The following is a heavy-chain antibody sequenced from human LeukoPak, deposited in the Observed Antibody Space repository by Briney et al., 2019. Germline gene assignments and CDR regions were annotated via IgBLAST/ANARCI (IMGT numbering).Heavy chain of an antibody. CDR1: GGSISSYY. CDR2: IYYSGST. CDR3: ARTMSSSHTVYGMDV. V-gene: IGHV4-59*12. D-gene: IGHD2-2*02. J-gene: IGHJ6*02. Sequence: TPSETLSLTCTVSGGSISSYYWSWIRQPPGKGLEWIGYIYYSGSTNYNPSLKSRVTISVDTSKNQFSLKLSSVTAVDTAVYYCARTMSSSHTVYGMDVWGQGTTVTVSS.